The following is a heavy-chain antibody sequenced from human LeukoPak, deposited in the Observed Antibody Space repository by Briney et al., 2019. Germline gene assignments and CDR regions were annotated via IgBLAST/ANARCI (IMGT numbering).Heavy chain of an antibody. Sequence: ASVKASCKASGYTFTSYAMNWVRQAPGQGLEWMGWINTNTGNPTYAQGFTGRFVFSLDTSVSTAYLQISSLKAEDTAVYYCAIGAIYSSGYRDAFDIWGQGTMVTVSS. V-gene: IGHV7-4-1*02. CDR3: AIGAIYSSGYRDAFDI. CDR1: GYTFTSYA. D-gene: IGHD3-22*01. J-gene: IGHJ3*02. CDR2: INTNTGNP.